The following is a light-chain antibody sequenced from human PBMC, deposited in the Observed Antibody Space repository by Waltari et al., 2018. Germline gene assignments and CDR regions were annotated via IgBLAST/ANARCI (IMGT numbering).Light chain of an antibody. CDR1: NIGTKS. J-gene: IGLJ1*01. V-gene: IGLV3-21*04. CDR2: YDS. Sequence: SYVLTQPPSVSVAPGQTARITCGGNNIGTKSVHWYHQKPGQAPVLGISYDSDRRSGIPERFSGSNSGNTATLTISRGEAGDEAEYFCQVWNANNEPGVFGTGTEVTVL. CDR3: QVWNANNEPGV.